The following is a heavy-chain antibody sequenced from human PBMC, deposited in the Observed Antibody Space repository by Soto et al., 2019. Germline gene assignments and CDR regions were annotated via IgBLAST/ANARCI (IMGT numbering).Heavy chain of an antibody. CDR2: INPSSGTA. D-gene: IGHD3-22*01. J-gene: IGHJ4*02. V-gene: IGHV1-46*01. CDR3: ARDRNQGETSAFYSN. Sequence: QVELVQSGAEVKKPGASVKVSCKASGYTFTRFYLHWMRQAPGQGLEWMGIINPSSGTASYAQKFQGRVTMTRDTSTSTVYMELSSLRPEDTAVYFCARDRNQGETSAFYSNWGQGTLVTVSS. CDR1: GYTFTRFY.